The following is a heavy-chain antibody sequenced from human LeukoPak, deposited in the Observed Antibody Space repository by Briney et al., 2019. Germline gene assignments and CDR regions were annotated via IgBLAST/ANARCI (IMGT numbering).Heavy chain of an antibody. J-gene: IGHJ5*02. D-gene: IGHD2-2*01. CDR1: GYTFTSHY. V-gene: IGHV1-46*01. Sequence: ASVKVSCKASGYTFTSHYMHWVRQAPGQGLEWMGVINPSGGSTSYAQKFQGRVTMTRDPSTSTVYMELSSLRSEDTAVYYCARVSCSSTSCYRWFDPWGQGTLVTVSS. CDR2: INPSGGST. CDR3: ARVSCSSTSCYRWFDP.